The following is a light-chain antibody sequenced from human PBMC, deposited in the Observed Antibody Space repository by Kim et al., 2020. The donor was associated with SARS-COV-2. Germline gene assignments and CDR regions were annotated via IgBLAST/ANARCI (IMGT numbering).Light chain of an antibody. Sequence: DIQMTQSPSSLSASVGDRLTITCRASQNINTYLNWYQQKPGRAPDLLIYAASSSYSGVPSRFSGSGSGTDFTLTISSLQPEDFASYYCQQSYSSPWTFGQGTKVDIK. CDR1: QNINTY. CDR3: QQSYSSPWT. V-gene: IGKV1-39*01. J-gene: IGKJ1*01. CDR2: AAS.